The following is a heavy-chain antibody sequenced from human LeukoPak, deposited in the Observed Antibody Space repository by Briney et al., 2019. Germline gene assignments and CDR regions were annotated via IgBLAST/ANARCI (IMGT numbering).Heavy chain of an antibody. CDR2: IIPIFGTA. CDR3: AGGTTASTGAFDI. V-gene: IGHV1-69*05. Sequence: SVEVSCKASGGTFSSYAISWVRQAPGQGLEWMGGIIPIFGTANYAQKFQGRVTITRNTSISTAYMELSSLRSEDTAVYYCAGGTTASTGAFDIWGQGTMVTVSS. CDR1: GGTFSSYA. D-gene: IGHD3-16*01. J-gene: IGHJ3*02.